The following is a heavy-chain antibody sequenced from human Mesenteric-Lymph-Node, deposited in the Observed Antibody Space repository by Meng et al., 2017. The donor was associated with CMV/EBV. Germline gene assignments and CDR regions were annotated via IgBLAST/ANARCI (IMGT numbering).Heavy chain of an antibody. CDR2: INQDGNEI. CDR3: ARARIDF. CDR1: GFTFSTYW. V-gene: IGHV3-7*01. J-gene: IGHJ4*02. D-gene: IGHD3-3*01. Sequence: GESLKISCAASGFTFSTYWMTWVRQAPGKGLEWVATINQDGNEIYYVNSLKGQFTISRDNAKNSLYLQMNTLRAEDSAMYYCARARIDFWGQGTLVTVSS.